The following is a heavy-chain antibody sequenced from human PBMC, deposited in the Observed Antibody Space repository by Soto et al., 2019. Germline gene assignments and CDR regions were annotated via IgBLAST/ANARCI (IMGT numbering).Heavy chain of an antibody. D-gene: IGHD2-15*01. CDR3: GKRGNRGRVLET. CDR1: GFTFIDYA. V-gene: IGHV3-23*01. Sequence: EVQLLDSGGGLVQPGGSLRLSCAASGFTFIDYAMSWVRQAPGKGLEWVATISTVGHSTFSADSVEGRFTISRDNSKNTLYLQISGGRIVESAVHCGGKRGNRGRVLETWVRGTGVTVSA. J-gene: IGHJ5*02. CDR2: ISTVGHST.